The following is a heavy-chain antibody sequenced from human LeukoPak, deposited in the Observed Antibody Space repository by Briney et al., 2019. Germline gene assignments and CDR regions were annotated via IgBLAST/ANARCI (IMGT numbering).Heavy chain of an antibody. Sequence: GESLQISCKGSGYTFTNYWIGWVRQMPGKGLEWMGIIYPGDSDTRYSPSFQGQVTISTDKSISTAYLQWSSLKASDTAMYYCARHIAPGYNSGWYIDYWGQGTLVTVSS. CDR2: IYPGDSDT. J-gene: IGHJ4*02. D-gene: IGHD6-19*01. CDR3: ARHIAPGYNSGWYIDY. V-gene: IGHV5-51*01. CDR1: GYTFTNYW.